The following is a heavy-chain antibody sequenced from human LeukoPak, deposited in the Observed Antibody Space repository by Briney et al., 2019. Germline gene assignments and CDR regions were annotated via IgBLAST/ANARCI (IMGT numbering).Heavy chain of an antibody. Sequence: GGSLRLSCAASGFTLSIHWMNWVRQAPGKGLEWVANIKQEGVEEYYVDSVKGRFTISRDNTKNSLYLQMNSLRAEDTAVYYCARGQHSAFDIWGQGTMVTVSS. CDR2: IKQEGVEE. J-gene: IGHJ3*02. CDR3: ARGQHSAFDI. V-gene: IGHV3-7*04. CDR1: GFTLSIHW.